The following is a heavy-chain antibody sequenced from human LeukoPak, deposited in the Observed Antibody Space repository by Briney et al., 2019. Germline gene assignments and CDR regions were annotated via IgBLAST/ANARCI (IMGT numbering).Heavy chain of an antibody. Sequence: GGSLRLSCAASGFTFSDYCMSWIRQAPGKGLEWVSYISSSSSYTNYADSVKGRFTISRDNAKNSLYLQMNSLRAEDTAVYHCARVLSRDAMVRGVTFDYWGQGTLVTVSS. CDR1: GFTFSDYC. CDR3: ARVLSRDAMVRGVTFDY. D-gene: IGHD3-10*01. J-gene: IGHJ4*02. V-gene: IGHV3-11*06. CDR2: ISSSSSYT.